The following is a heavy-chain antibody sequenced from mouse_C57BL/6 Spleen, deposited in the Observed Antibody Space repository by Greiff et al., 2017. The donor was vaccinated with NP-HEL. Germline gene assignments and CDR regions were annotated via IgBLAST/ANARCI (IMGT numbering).Heavy chain of an antibody. V-gene: IGHV5-4*01. CDR2: ISDGGSYT. CDR3: ARGGSTMVTTKAWFAY. CDR1: GFTFSSYA. D-gene: IGHD2-2*01. J-gene: IGHJ3*01. Sequence: DVQLVESGGGLVKPGGSLKLSCAASGFTFSSYAMSWVRQTPEKRLEWVATISDGGSYTYYPDNVKGRFTITRDNAKNNLYLQMRHLKSEDTAMYYCARGGSTMVTTKAWFAYWGQGTLVTVSA.